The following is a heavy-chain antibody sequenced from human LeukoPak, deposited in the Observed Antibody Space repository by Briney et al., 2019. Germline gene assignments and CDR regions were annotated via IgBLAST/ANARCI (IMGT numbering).Heavy chain of an antibody. D-gene: IGHD1-26*01. V-gene: IGHV4-59*01. Sequence: SETLSLTCSVSGGPMRNYYWSWIRQPPGKGLEWIGYIYYSGSTNYNPSLKSRVTISVDTSKNQFSLKLSSVTAADTVVYYCARHSMVGATYFDYWGQGTLVTVSS. J-gene: IGHJ4*02. CDR2: IYYSGST. CDR3: ARHSMVGATYFDY. CDR1: GGPMRNYY.